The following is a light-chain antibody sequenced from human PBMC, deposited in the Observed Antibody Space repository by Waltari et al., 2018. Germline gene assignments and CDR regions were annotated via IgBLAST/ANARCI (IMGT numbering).Light chain of an antibody. Sequence: DIQMTQSPSSVSASVGDRVTITCPASQGISSWLVWYQQKPGKAPKLLIYAASSLQSGVPSRFSGSGSGTDFTLTISSLQPEDFATYYCQQANSFPLTFGGGTKVEIK. CDR3: QQANSFPLT. CDR1: QGISSW. CDR2: AAS. J-gene: IGKJ4*01. V-gene: IGKV1-12*01.